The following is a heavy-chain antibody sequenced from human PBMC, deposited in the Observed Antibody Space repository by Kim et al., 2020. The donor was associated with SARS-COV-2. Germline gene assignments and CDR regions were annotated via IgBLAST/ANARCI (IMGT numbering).Heavy chain of an antibody. J-gene: IGHJ4*01. CDR2: IQFDGSNK. Sequence: GGSLRLSCAASGFSFSNYGMHWVRQAPGKGLEWVSTIQFDGSNKYYVDSVKGRLTISGDNSNTTLLLQMDRLIAEATAFYYSAGAADSSWSEGDFDY. CDR3: AGAADSSWSEGDFDY. D-gene: IGHD6-13*01. CDR1: GFSFSNYG. V-gene: IGHV3-33*05.